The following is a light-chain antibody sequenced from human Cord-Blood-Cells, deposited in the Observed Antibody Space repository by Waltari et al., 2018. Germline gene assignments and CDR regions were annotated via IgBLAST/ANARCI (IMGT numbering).Light chain of an antibody. J-gene: IGLJ3*02. CDR1: SSDVGGYNS. V-gene: IGLV2-14*01. Sequence: QSALTQPASVSGSPGQSITISCTGTSSDVGGYNSVSWYQQPPGKAPKLMIYDVSKRPSGVSNRFSGSKSGNTASLTISGLQAEDEADYYCSSYTSSSNWVFGGGTKLTVL. CDR2: DVS. CDR3: SSYTSSSNWV.